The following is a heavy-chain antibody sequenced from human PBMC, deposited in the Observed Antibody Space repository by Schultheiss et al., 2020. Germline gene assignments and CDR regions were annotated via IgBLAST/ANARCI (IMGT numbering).Heavy chain of an antibody. CDR2: IYYSGST. CDR1: GGSISSYY. Sequence: SETLSLTCTVSGGSISSYYWSWIRQPPGKGLEWIGSIYYSGSTYYNPSLKSRVTISVDTSKNQFSLKLSSVTAADTAVYYCARARVPASDAFDIWGQGTMVTVSS. CDR3: ARARVPASDAFDI. V-gene: IGHV4-59*04. D-gene: IGHD1-14*01. J-gene: IGHJ3*02.